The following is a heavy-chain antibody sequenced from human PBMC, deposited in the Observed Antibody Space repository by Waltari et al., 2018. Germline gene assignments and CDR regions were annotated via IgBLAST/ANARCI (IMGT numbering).Heavy chain of an antibody. CDR2: IIPIFGTA. CDR3: ARNGGYCSSASCWDFDY. V-gene: IGHV1-69*01. Sequence: QVQLVQSGAAVKKPGSSVTVSCKASGGTFSRYAISWVRQAPGHGLEWMVGIIPIFGTANYAQKFQGRVTITADESTSTAYMELSSLRAEDTAVYYCARNGGYCSSASCWDFDYWGQGTLVTVSS. D-gene: IGHD2-2*01. CDR1: GGTFSRYA. J-gene: IGHJ4*02.